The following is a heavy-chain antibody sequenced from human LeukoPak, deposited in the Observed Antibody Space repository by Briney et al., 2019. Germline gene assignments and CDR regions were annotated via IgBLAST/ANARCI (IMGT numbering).Heavy chain of an antibody. CDR2: INQDGSER. Sequence: GGSLRLSCAASGFTFSGYWMTWVRQAPGKGLEWVANINQDGSERYYVDSVKGRFTISRDNAKNSVYLQMNSLRAEDTAVYYCSRGSSWYRGGADYWGQGTLVTVSS. CDR3: SRGSSWYRGGADY. CDR1: GFTFSGYW. D-gene: IGHD6-13*01. J-gene: IGHJ4*02. V-gene: IGHV3-7*01.